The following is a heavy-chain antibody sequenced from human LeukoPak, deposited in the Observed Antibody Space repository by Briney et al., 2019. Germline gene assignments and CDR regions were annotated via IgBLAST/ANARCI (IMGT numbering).Heavy chain of an antibody. Sequence: GGSLRLSCAASGFTFSSDSMNWVRQAPGTGLEWVSSMSSTSRYKYYADSVKGRFTISRDNAKNSLYLQMNSLRAEDTAVYYCARDLWTSRDYYGMDVWGQGTTVTVSS. CDR2: MSSTSRYK. CDR1: GFTFSSDS. J-gene: IGHJ6*02. CDR3: ARDLWTSRDYYGMDV. D-gene: IGHD2/OR15-2a*01. V-gene: IGHV3-21*01.